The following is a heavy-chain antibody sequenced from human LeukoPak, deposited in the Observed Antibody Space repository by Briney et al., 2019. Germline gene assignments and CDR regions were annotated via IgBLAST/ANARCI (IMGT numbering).Heavy chain of an antibody. J-gene: IGHJ3*02. CDR2: ISGSGGST. Sequence: GGSLRLSCAASGFTFSSYAMSWVRQAPGKGLEWVSAISGSGGSTYYADSVKGRFTISRDNSKNTLYLQMNSLRAEDTAVYYCAKSGPHYYDSSGNAFDIWGQGTMVTVSS. D-gene: IGHD3-22*01. CDR1: GFTFSSYA. CDR3: AKSGPHYYDSSGNAFDI. V-gene: IGHV3-23*01.